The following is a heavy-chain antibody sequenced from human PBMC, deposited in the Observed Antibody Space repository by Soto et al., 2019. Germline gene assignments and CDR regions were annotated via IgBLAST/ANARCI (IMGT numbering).Heavy chain of an antibody. V-gene: IGHV4-34*01. D-gene: IGHD6-6*01. CDR3: ARVTTKYSSSSGFGY. Sequence: PSETLSLTCAVYGGSFSGYYWSWIRQPPGKGLEWIGEINHSGSINYNPSLKSRVTISVDTSKNQFSLKLSSVTAADTAVYYCARVTTKYSSSSGFGYWGQGTLVTVSS. J-gene: IGHJ4*02. CDR1: GGSFSGYY. CDR2: INHSGSI.